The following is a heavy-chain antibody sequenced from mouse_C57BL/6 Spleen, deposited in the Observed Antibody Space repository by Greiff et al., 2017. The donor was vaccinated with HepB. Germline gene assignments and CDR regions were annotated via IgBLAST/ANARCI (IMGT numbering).Heavy chain of an antibody. V-gene: IGHV14-3*01. CDR2: IDPANGNT. Sequence: VQLQQSVAELVRPGASVKLSCTASGFNIKNTYMHWVKQRPEQGLEWIGRIDPANGNTKYAPKFQGKATITADTSSNTAYLQLSSLTSEDTAIYYLATYYDYDGGDWYFDVWGTGTTVTVSS. D-gene: IGHD2-4*01. CDR1: GFNIKNTY. J-gene: IGHJ1*03. CDR3: ATYYDYDGGDWYFDV.